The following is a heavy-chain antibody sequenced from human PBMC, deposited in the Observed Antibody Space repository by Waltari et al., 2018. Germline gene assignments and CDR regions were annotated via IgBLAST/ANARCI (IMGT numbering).Heavy chain of an antibody. Sequence: QLHLQQSGPGLVKPSESLSLTCAVSGDSMSGTDWWSWVRQTPGKGLEWIGQIHRSGRTHYNPSLESRVTMSLDTFSNQFSLKLPSATAADTAIYYCARDRGRGLFLDSWGQGTQVTVSP. CDR2: IHRSGRT. J-gene: IGHJ4*02. CDR3: ARDRGRGLFLDS. CDR1: GDSMSGTDW. D-gene: IGHD2-15*01. V-gene: IGHV4-4*02.